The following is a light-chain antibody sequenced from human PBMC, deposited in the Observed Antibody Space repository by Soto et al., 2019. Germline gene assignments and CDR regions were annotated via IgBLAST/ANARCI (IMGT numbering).Light chain of an antibody. CDR1: QSVSSY. CDR2: DAS. J-gene: IGKJ5*01. Sequence: EIVLTQSPATLSLSPGERATLSCRASQSVSSYLAWYQQKPGQAPRLLIYDASNRATGIPARFSGGGSETDFTLTISSLEPEDFAVYYCQQRSNWPPITFGQGTRLEIK. CDR3: QQRSNWPPIT. V-gene: IGKV3-11*01.